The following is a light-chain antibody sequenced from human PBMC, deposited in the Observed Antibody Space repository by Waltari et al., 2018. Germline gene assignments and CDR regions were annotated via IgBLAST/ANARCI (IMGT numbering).Light chain of an antibody. J-gene: IGLJ2*01. CDR2: DAL. CDR1: SSDVGGVNF. Sequence: QSALTQPASVSGSPGQSISISCTGISSDVGGVNFVSLYQQHPGKAPKLMIYDALNRPSGVTTRFSGSESDNAASLAISGLQAEDDAVYYCSSYTASPPHVVFGGGTKVTVL. V-gene: IGLV2-14*03. CDR3: SSYTASPPHVV.